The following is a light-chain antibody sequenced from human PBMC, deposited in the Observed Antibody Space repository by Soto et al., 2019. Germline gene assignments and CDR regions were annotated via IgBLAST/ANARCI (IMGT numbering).Light chain of an antibody. CDR1: QSVLYSSDNKNY. Sequence: DIVMTQTPDSLAVPLGERATINCKSSQSVLYSSDNKNYLAWYQQKPGQPPKLLIFWTSIRESGVPDRFIGSGSETDFTLTISSLQAEDVAAYYCQQYYTTPLTFGGGTKVEIK. J-gene: IGKJ4*01. V-gene: IGKV4-1*01. CDR3: QQYYTTPLT. CDR2: WTS.